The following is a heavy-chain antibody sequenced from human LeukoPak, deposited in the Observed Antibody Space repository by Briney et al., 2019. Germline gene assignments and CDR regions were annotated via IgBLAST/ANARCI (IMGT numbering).Heavy chain of an antibody. Sequence: ASVKVSCKASGYTFTSYGISWVRQAPGQGLEWMGWISAYNGNTNYAQKLQGRVTMTTDTSTSTAYVELRSLRSDDTAVYYCARSPDTYYYDSSGYLHDYWGQGTLVTVSS. CDR1: GYTFTSYG. CDR2: ISAYNGNT. CDR3: ARSPDTYYYDSSGYLHDY. V-gene: IGHV1-18*01. D-gene: IGHD3-22*01. J-gene: IGHJ4*02.